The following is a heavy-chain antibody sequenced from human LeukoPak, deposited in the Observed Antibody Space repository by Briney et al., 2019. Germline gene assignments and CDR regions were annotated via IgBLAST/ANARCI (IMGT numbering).Heavy chain of an antibody. CDR3: ARGINYYGSGSPSHYFDY. Sequence: GGSLRLSCAASGFTFSDYYMSWIRQAPGKGLEWVSYISSSGSTIYYADSVKGRFTIARDNAKNSLYLQMNSLRAEDTAVYYCARGINYYGSGSPSHYFDYWGLGTLVTVSS. J-gene: IGHJ4*02. CDR2: ISSSGSTI. V-gene: IGHV3-11*04. CDR1: GFTFSDYY. D-gene: IGHD3-10*01.